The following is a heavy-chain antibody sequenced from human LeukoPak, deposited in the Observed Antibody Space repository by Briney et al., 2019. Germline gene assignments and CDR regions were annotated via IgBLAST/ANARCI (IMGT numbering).Heavy chain of an antibody. CDR3: ARDKSVLLWFGELYDAFDI. CDR2: MNPNSGNR. Sequence: ASVNVSCKAFGYTFTNSDINWVRQAPGQGLEWMGWMNPNSGNRGCAQKFQGRVSVTRDTSKNTAYMELSGLKSEDTAVYYCARDKSVLLWFGELYDAFDIWGQGTMVTVSS. V-gene: IGHV1-8*01. J-gene: IGHJ3*02. D-gene: IGHD3-10*01. CDR1: GYTFTNSD.